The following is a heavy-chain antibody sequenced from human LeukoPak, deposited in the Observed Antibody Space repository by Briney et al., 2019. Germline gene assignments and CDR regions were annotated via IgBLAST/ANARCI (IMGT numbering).Heavy chain of an antibody. J-gene: IGHJ4*02. D-gene: IGHD1-26*01. CDR2: INSDGSDT. CDR1: GFPFSSYW. CDR3: ASGVSGSHGCGDY. V-gene: IGHV3-74*01. Sequence: GGSLRLSCAASGFPFSSYWMHWVRQAPGKGLVWVSRINSDGSDTSYADSVKGRFTISRDNAKNTLYLQMNSLRGEDTAVYYCASGVSGSHGCGDYWGQGTLVTVSS.